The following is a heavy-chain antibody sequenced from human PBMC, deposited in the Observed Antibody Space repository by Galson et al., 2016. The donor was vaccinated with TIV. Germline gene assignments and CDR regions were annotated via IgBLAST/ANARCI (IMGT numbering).Heavy chain of an antibody. Sequence: CAASGLTFSTHAMTWVRQAPGKGLEWVSGITSSGEYTYYGDSVKGRFTISRDNSKNTVYLQMNSLRAEDTAVYYCAKDGSHGEFDYWGQGTRVTVSS. CDR1: GLTFSTHA. J-gene: IGHJ4*02. V-gene: IGHV3-23*01. CDR2: ITSSGEYT. CDR3: AKDGSHGEFDY. D-gene: IGHD5-24*01.